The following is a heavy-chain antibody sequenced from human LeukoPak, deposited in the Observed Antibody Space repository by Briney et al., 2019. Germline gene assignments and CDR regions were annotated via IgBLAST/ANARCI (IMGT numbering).Heavy chain of an antibody. D-gene: IGHD2-15*01. CDR1: GNAIRTYY. V-gene: IGHV4-59*13. CDR3: ARGGYCTGGSCCPNFDF. J-gene: IGHJ4*02. CDR2: FYHSLAT. Sequence: SEPLTFTCSVFGNAIRTYYWGWIPQPPGKGLEGFGYFYHSLATNYNPCLRRRVTISGDASKNQVSLMLTSVSATDTAFYYGARGGYCTGGSCCPNFDFWGQGILVTVSS.